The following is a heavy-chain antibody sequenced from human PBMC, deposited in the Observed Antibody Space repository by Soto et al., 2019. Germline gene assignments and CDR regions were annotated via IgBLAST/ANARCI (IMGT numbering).Heavy chain of an antibody. CDR1: GGSISSYY. J-gene: IGHJ5*02. CDR3: ARHPIVLVPAAIESNWFDP. Sequence: PSKTLSLTCTVSGGSISSYYWSWIRQPPGKGLEWIGYIYYSGSTNYNPSLKSRVTISVDTSKNQFSLKLSSVTAADTAVYYCARHPIVLVPAAIESNWFDPWGQGTLVT. CDR2: IYYSGST. D-gene: IGHD2-2*01. V-gene: IGHV4-59*08.